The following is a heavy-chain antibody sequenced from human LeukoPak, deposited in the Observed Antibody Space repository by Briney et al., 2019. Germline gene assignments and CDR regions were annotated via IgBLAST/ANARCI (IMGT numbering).Heavy chain of an antibody. D-gene: IGHD6-19*01. CDR2: FDPEDGET. CDR1: GYTLTELS. V-gene: IGHV1-24*01. J-gene: IGHJ4*02. CDR3: ATGSQLAVAGTIYFDY. Sequence: ASVKVSCKVSGYTLTELSMHWVRQAPGKGLEWMGGFDPEDGETIYAQKFQGRVTMTEDTSTDTAYMELSSLRSEDTAVYYCATGSQLAVAGTIYFDYWGQGTLVTVSS.